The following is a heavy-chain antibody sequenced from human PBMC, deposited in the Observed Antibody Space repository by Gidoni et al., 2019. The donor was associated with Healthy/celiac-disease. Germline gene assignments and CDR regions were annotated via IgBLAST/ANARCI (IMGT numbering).Heavy chain of an antibody. CDR2: IYHSGST. CDR1: GYSISSGYY. J-gene: IGHJ6*02. D-gene: IGHD3-16*02. Sequence: QVQLQESGPGLVKPSETLSLTCAVSGYSISSGYYWGWIRQPPGKGLEWIGSIYHSGSTYYNPSLKSRVTISVDTSKNQFSLKLSSVTAADTAVYYCARDDAMITFGGVIVKPYYYGMDVWGQGTTVTVSS. V-gene: IGHV4-38-2*02. CDR3: ARDDAMITFGGVIVKPYYYGMDV.